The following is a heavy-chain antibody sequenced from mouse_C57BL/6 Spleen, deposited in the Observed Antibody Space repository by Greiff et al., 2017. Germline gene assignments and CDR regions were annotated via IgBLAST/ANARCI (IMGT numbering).Heavy chain of an antibody. J-gene: IGHJ1*03. CDR3: ARMSGTDWYFDV. Sequence: QVQLQQSGPGLVQPSQSLSITCTVSGFSLTSYGVHWVRQSPGKGLEWLGVLWSGGSTDYNAAFISRLSISKDNSKSQVFFKMNSLQADDTAIYYCARMSGTDWYFDVWGTGTTVTVSS. V-gene: IGHV2-2*01. CDR1: GFSLTSYG. D-gene: IGHD4-1*01. CDR2: LWSGGST.